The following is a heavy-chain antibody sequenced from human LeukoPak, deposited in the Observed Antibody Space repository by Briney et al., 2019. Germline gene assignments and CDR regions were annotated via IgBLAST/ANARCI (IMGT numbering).Heavy chain of an antibody. Sequence: ASVKVSCKTSGYTFTNYGVHWVRQAPGQGLEWMGQINPHNGNTNYAQRLQGRVTMTTDTSTSTSCMEMRSLTSGDTALYYCARVTGSSISSRSLLYWGQGSLVTVSS. CDR2: INPHNGNT. V-gene: IGHV1-18*01. J-gene: IGHJ4*02. CDR1: GYTFTNYG. CDR3: ARVTGSSISSRSLLY. D-gene: IGHD6-13*01.